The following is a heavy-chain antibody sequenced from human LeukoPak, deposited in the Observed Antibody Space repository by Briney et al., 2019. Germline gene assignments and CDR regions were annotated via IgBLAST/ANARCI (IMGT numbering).Heavy chain of an antibody. J-gene: IGHJ5*02. CDR1: GYTFTGYY. D-gene: IGHD6-13*01. CDR2: INPNSCGT. Sequence: ASVKVSXKASGYTFTGYYMHWVRQAPGQGLDWMGWINPNSCGTNYAQKFQGRVTMTRDTSISTAYMELSSLRPEDTAVYYCARAPRTYIAAEGFDPWGQGTLVTVPS. V-gene: IGHV1-2*02. CDR3: ARAPRTYIAAEGFDP.